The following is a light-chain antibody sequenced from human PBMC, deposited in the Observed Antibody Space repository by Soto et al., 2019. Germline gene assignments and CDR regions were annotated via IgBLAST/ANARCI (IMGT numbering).Light chain of an antibody. CDR2: GAS. CDR3: QQYGSSSYT. J-gene: IGKJ2*01. V-gene: IGKV3-20*01. CDR1: QSVSSSY. Sequence: EIVLTQSPGTLSLSPGERATLSCRASQSVSSSYLAWYQQKPGQAPRLLIYGASSSATGIPDRFSGSVSGTDFTLTISRLEPEDFSLYYCQQYGSSSYTFGQGTKLEIK.